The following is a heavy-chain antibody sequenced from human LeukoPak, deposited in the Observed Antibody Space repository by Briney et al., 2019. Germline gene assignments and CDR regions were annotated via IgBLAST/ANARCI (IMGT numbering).Heavy chain of an antibody. CDR1: GGSISSSSYY. CDR2: IYYSGST. D-gene: IGHD2-15*01. J-gene: IGHJ4*02. V-gene: IGHV4-39*01. CDR3: ARRRVVVDLFAYYFDY. Sequence: SETLSLTCTVSGGSISSSSYYWGWIRQPPGKGLEWIGSIYYSGSTYYNPSLKSRVTISVDTSKNQFSLKLSSVTAADTAVYYCARRRVVVDLFAYYFDYWGQGTLVTVSS.